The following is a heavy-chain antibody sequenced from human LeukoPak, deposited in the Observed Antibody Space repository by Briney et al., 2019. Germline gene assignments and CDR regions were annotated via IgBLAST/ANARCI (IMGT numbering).Heavy chain of an antibody. D-gene: IGHD2-2*01. Sequence: SETLSLTCTVSGGSISSGSYYWSWIRQPAGKGLEWIGRIYTSGSTNYNPSLKSRVTISVDTSKNQFSLKPSSVTAADTAVYYCAREWVVPAAPLDYWGQGTLVTVSS. CDR3: AREWVVPAAPLDY. J-gene: IGHJ4*02. CDR1: GGSISSGSYY. CDR2: IYTSGST. V-gene: IGHV4-61*02.